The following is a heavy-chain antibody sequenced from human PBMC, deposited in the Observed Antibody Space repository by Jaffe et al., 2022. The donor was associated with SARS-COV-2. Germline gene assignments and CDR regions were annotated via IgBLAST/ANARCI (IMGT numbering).Heavy chain of an antibody. CDR3: ARGKVDLNKKIYYYYGMDV. J-gene: IGHJ6*02. Sequence: QVQLQESGPGLVKPSETLSLTCTVSGGSISSYYWSWIRQPPGKGLEWIGYIYYSGSTNYNPSLKSRVTISVDTSKNQFSLKLSSVTAADTAVYYCARGKVDLNKKIYYYYGMDVWGQGTTVTVSS. V-gene: IGHV4-59*01. D-gene: IGHD3-9*01. CDR1: GGSISSYY. CDR2: IYYSGST.